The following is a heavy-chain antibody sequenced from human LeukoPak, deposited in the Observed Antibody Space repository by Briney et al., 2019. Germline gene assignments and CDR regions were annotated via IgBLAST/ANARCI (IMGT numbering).Heavy chain of an antibody. CDR3: AKGLLTYDPYYYAMDV. V-gene: IGHV3-23*01. Sequence: GGSLRLSCAASGFTFSSYAMHWVRQAPAKGLEWVSVISASGAATYYADSVKGRCTISRDNVKNTLDLQMNSLRAEDTAVYYCAKGLLTYDPYYYAMDVWGQGTTVTVSS. D-gene: IGHD5-12*01. J-gene: IGHJ6*02. CDR2: ISASGAAT. CDR1: GFTFSSYA.